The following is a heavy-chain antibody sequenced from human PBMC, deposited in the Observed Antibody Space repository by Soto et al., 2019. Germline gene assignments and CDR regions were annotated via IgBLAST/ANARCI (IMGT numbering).Heavy chain of an antibody. V-gene: IGHV6-1*01. Sequence: SETLSLTCAISGDSVSSNSAAWNWIRQSPSRGLEWLGRTYYRSKWYNDYAVSVKSRITINPDTSKNQFSLQLNSVTPEDTAVYYCARDLHADYYDSSGSYYYYYYGMDVWGQGTTVTVPS. CDR1: GDSVSSNSAA. CDR2: TYYRSKWYN. D-gene: IGHD3-22*01. J-gene: IGHJ6*02. CDR3: ARDLHADYYDSSGSYYYYYYGMDV.